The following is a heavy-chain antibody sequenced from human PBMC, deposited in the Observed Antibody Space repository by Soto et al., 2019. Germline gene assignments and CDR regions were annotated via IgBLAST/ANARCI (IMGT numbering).Heavy chain of an antibody. D-gene: IGHD3-3*01. V-gene: IGHV3-33*01. CDR1: GFTFSSYG. J-gene: IGHJ4*02. CDR2: IWYDGSNK. CDR3: ARDGGDYDFWNGYYFDY. Sequence: LRLSCAASGFTFSSYGMHWVRQAPGKGLEWVAVIWYDGSNKFYADSVKGRFTISRDNSKNTLYLQMNSLRAEDTAVYYCARDGGDYDFWNGYYFDYWGRGTLVTVSS.